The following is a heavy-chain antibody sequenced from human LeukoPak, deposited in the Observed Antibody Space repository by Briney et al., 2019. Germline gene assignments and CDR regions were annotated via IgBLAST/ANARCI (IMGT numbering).Heavy chain of an antibody. Sequence: GGSLRLSCAASGFTFSSSGMHCVRQALGKGLGWVSYIRYDGSNKYYADSVKSRFTISRDNSTNTLYMQMNSLRAEDTAVYYCAKDRGYYYGLGSYSDYWGQGTLVTVSS. J-gene: IGHJ4*02. CDR1: GFTFSSSG. CDR3: AKDRGYYYGLGSYSDY. CDR2: IRYDGSNK. D-gene: IGHD3-10*01. V-gene: IGHV3-30*02.